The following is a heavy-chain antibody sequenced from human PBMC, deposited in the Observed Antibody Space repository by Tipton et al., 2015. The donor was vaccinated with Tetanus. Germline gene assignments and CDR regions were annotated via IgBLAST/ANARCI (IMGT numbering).Heavy chain of an antibody. D-gene: IGHD3-16*01. CDR1: GGSVRSGDYS. CDR3: ARDHGITWGGMGYYYGMDV. Sequence: TLSLTCTVSGGSVRSGDYSWNWIRQPPGKGLESIGDIYYSGSTYYNPSLKSRVTISVDTSKNQFSLRLSSVTAADTAVYYCARDHGITWGGMGYYYGMDVWGQGTTVTVSS. V-gene: IGHV4-30-4*08. J-gene: IGHJ6*02. CDR2: IYYSGST.